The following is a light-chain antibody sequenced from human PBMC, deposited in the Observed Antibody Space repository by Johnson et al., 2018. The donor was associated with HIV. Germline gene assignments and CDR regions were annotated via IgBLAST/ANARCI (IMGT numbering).Light chain of an antibody. V-gene: IGLV1-51*02. CDR1: SSNIGNNF. J-gene: IGLJ1*01. CDR3: GTWDSSLSAYV. CDR2: ENN. Sequence: QSVLTQPPSVSAAPGQKVTISCSGSSSNIGNNFVSWYQQVPGTAPKLLIYENNKRPSGIPDRFSGSKSGTSATLGITGLQTGDEADDYCGTWDSSLSAYVVRTGTKVTVL.